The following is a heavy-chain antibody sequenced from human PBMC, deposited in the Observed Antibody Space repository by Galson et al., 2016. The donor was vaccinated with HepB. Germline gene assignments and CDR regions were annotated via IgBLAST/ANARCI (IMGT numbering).Heavy chain of an antibody. Sequence: ETLSLTCSVADDSASSSFFSWIRQPPGKALEWIGYLYYTGTSNYNPSLKSRATISLDRSKNLLSLSLSSVTAADTAVYYCARAPYYESGRLDVWGQGTTVAVSS. V-gene: IGHV4-59*02. CDR2: LYYTGTS. CDR3: ARAPYYESGRLDV. D-gene: IGHD3-3*01. J-gene: IGHJ6*02. CDR1: DDSASSSF.